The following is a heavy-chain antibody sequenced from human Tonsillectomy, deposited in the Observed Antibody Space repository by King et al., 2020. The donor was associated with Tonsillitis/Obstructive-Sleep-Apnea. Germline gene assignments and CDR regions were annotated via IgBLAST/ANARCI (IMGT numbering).Heavy chain of an antibody. CDR2: INPSGGGT. CDR3: VRDVKGTDYDLLTGPFDY. D-gene: IGHD3-9*01. V-gene: IGHV1-46*01. J-gene: IGHJ4*02. CDR1: GYTFTSYY. Sequence: QLVQSGAEVKKPGASVKVSCKASGYTFTSYYMHWVRQAPGQGLEWMGIINPSGGGTSYAQKFQGRVTVTRDTSTSTVYMELSSLRSEDTAVYYCVRDVKGTDYDLLTGPFDYWGQGTLVTVSS.